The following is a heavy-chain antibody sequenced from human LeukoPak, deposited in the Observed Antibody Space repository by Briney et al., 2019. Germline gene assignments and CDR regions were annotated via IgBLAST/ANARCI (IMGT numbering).Heavy chain of an antibody. V-gene: IGHV4-59*01. D-gene: IGHD3-22*01. CDR3: ARNTDYYDSSGYYHSDAFDI. CDR1: GGSISSYY. J-gene: IGHJ3*02. Sequence: KPSETLSLTCTVSGGSISSYYWSWIRQPPGKGLEWIGYIYYSGSTNSSPSLKSRVTISVDTSKNQFSLKLSSVTAADTAVYYCARNTDYYDSSGYYHSDAFDIWGQGTMVTVSS. CDR2: IYYSGST.